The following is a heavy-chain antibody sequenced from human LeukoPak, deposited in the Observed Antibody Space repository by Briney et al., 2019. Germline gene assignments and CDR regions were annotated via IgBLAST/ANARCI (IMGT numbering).Heavy chain of an antibody. D-gene: IGHD4-17*01. CDR1: GYTLTSYD. Sequence: GGPVKVSFKASGYTLTSYDINWVRPATGQGLAWMGWMNPNSGNIVYAQKFHGRVTITRNTSIGTAYMELSSLRSEDTAVYYCARGRGSPYGDYGPVDYWGQGTLVTVSS. CDR3: ARGRGSPYGDYGPVDY. J-gene: IGHJ4*02. V-gene: IGHV1-8*03. CDR2: MNPNSGNI.